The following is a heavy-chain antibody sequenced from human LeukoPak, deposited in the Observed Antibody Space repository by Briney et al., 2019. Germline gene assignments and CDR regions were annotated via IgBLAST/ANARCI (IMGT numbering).Heavy chain of an antibody. CDR2: IYHSGAT. J-gene: IGHJ5*02. CDR1: GYSISSGHH. D-gene: IGHD7-27*01. CDR3: VSDLGLTISDHWFHP. Sequence: SETLSLTCAVSGYSISSGHHWGWIRQSPGKGLEGIGFIYHSGATYYNPSLKSPVTISVDTSKNQFSLKLSSVTAADTAVYYCVSDLGLTISDHWFHPWDQGSLVRVSS. V-gene: IGHV4-38-2*01.